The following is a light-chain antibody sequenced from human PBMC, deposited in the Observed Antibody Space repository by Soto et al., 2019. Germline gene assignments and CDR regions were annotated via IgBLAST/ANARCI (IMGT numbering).Light chain of an antibody. CDR3: KAYGTSPIFP. CDR2: GTS. CDR1: QRIAGNF. J-gene: IGKJ3*01. V-gene: IGKV3-20*01. Sequence: EMVVTQSPDTLSVSPGDRAALSCRASQRIAGNFLAWYQQKSDQSPRLLIFGTSYRASGIPDRFSSSGSGTDFALTKSTVEPDHFAVYFCKAYGTSPIFPFGPRTKLDIK.